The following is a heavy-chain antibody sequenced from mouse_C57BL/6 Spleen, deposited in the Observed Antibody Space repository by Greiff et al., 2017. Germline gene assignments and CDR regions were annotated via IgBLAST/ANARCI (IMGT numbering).Heavy chain of an antibody. CDR3: RYYGSSLWFAY. CDR2: IYPSDSET. Sequence: QVQLQQSGAELVRPGSSVKLSCKASGYTFTSYWMDWVKQRPGQGLEWIGNIYPSDSETHYNQKFKDKATLTVDKSSSTAYMQLSSLTSEDSAVYYCRYYGSSLWFAYWGQGTLVTVSA. CDR1: GYTFTSYW. D-gene: IGHD1-1*01. V-gene: IGHV1-61*01. J-gene: IGHJ3*01.